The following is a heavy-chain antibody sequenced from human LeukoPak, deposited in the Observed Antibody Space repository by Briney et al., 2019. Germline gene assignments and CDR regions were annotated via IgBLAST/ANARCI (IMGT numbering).Heavy chain of an antibody. CDR3: ARALNDYGDYVFDY. Sequence: GGSLRLSCAASGFTFSIYSMNWVRQAPGKGLEWVSSISSSSSYIYYADSVKGRFTISRDNAENSLYLQMNSLRAEDTAVYYXARALNDYGDYVFDYWGQGTLVTVSS. CDR1: GFTFSIYS. V-gene: IGHV3-21*01. D-gene: IGHD4-17*01. CDR2: ISSSSSYI. J-gene: IGHJ4*02.